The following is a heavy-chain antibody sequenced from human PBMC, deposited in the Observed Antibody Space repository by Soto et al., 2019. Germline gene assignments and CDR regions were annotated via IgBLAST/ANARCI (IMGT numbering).Heavy chain of an antibody. CDR3: ARAGGLLVDY. Sequence: QVQLVESGGSVVQPGRSLRLSCAASGFMFSSYAMHWVRQAPGKGLEWVAVQTYDGSNKYYADSVKGRFTISRDNSKNTLYLQMNSLRAEDTAVYYCARAGGLLVDYWGQGTLVTVSS. CDR1: GFMFSSYA. D-gene: IGHD1-26*01. V-gene: IGHV3-30-3*01. CDR2: QTYDGSNK. J-gene: IGHJ4*02.